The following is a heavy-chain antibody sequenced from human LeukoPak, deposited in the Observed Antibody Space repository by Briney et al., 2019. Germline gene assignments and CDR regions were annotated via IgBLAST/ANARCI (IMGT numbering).Heavy chain of an antibody. V-gene: IGHV4-59*08. D-gene: IGHD2-2*01. CDR1: GDSISTYY. Sequence: SETLSLTCTVSGDSISTYYWSWIRQPPGKGLEWIGYLYYTGSTNYNPSLKSRVTISVDRSKKQFSLKLSSVTAADTAVYYCAGGPTSSFDYWGQGTLVTVSS. CDR2: LYYTGST. J-gene: IGHJ4*02. CDR3: AGGPTSSFDY.